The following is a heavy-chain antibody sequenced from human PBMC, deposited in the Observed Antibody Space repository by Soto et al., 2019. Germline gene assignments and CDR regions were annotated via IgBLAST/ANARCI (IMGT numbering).Heavy chain of an antibody. D-gene: IGHD6-19*01. Sequence: SETLSLTCTVSGGSISSSSYYWGWIRQPPGKGLEWIGSIYYSGSTYYNPSLKSRVTISVDTSKNQFSLKLSSVTAADTAVYYCARRNRSYSSGWINWFDPWGQGALVTVSS. CDR2: IYYSGST. V-gene: IGHV4-39*01. CDR1: GGSISSSSYY. CDR3: ARRNRSYSSGWINWFDP. J-gene: IGHJ5*02.